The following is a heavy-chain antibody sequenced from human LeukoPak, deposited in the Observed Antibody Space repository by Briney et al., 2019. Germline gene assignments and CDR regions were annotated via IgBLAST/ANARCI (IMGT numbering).Heavy chain of an antibody. Sequence: SGTLSLTCTVSGGSISSSSYYWAWIRQPPGKGLEWIATIYYSGSTYYNPSLKSRVFISVDTSQNQFSLKVSSVTAADTAEYFCARLVGSPAFDYWGQGILVIVSS. CDR1: GGSISSSSYY. CDR3: ARLVGSPAFDY. D-gene: IGHD6-25*01. J-gene: IGHJ4*02. CDR2: IYYSGST. V-gene: IGHV4-39*01.